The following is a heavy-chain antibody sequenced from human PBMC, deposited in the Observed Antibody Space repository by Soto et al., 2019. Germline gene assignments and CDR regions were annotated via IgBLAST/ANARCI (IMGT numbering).Heavy chain of an antibody. J-gene: IGHJ6*02. CDR1: EFSFSRYP. CDR3: ATVGDKSYYYYGMDV. CDR2: ISYDGSNK. D-gene: IGHD2-21*01. Sequence: GGSLRLSCAASEFSFSRYPMTWVSQAPGKGLEWVAVISYDGSNKYYADSVTGRFTISRDNSKNTLYLQMNRLRAEETAVYYCATVGDKSYYYYGMDVWGQGTTVTVSS. V-gene: IGHV3-30-3*01.